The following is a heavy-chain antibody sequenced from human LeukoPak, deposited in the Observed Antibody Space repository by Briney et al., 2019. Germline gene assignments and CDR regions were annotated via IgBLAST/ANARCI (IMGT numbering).Heavy chain of an antibody. Sequence: GGSLRLSCAGSGFTVSSNYMAWVRQAPGKGLEWVAIIYGGGGTYYGASVRGRFTISRDNSQNTIYLQMNSLRAEDAAVYYCASKPSYSGSYEDYWGQGTLVTVSS. J-gene: IGHJ4*02. CDR1: GFTVSSNY. V-gene: IGHV3-53*01. CDR2: IYGGGGT. CDR3: ASKPSYSGSYEDY. D-gene: IGHD1-26*01.